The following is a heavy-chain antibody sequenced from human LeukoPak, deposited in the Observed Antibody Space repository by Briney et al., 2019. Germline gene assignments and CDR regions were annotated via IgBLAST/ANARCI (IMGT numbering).Heavy chain of an antibody. CDR2: IKQDGSEK. CDR3: ARDSSPREHDY. V-gene: IGHV3-7*03. CDR1: GFTFSSYW. Sequence: PGGSLRLSCAASGFTFSSYWMSWVRQAPGKGLEWVANIKQDGSEKYYVDSVKGRFTISRVNAKNSLYLQMNSLRAEDTAVYYCARDSSPREHDYWGQGTLVTVSS. D-gene: IGHD1/OR15-1a*01. J-gene: IGHJ4*02.